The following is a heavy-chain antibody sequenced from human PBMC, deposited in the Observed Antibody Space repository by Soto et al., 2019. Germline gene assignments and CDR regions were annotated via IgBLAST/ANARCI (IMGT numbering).Heavy chain of an antibody. Sequence: QVQLVESGGGVVQPGRSLRLSCAASGFTFSTYAINWVRQAPGKGLEWVGAIAYDGSKEYFVDSLKGRFTISRANSNNTLSLQMNSLRPEDTAVYYCARGIGYGSVIGGDAFDIWGRGTLGTVSS. V-gene: IGHV3-30-3*01. CDR3: ARGIGYGSVIGGDAFDI. CDR1: GFTFSTYA. D-gene: IGHD2-21*01. J-gene: IGHJ2*01. CDR2: IAYDGSKE.